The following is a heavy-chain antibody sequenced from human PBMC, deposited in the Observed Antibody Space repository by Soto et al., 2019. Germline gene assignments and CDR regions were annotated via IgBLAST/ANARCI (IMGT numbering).Heavy chain of an antibody. V-gene: IGHV1-3*01. CDR3: ATAIADDAFDI. CDR2: INAGNGNT. Sequence: XSVKVGCNASGCPFTSYAMGWVRQAPGQRLEWMGWINAGNGNTKYSQKFQGRVTITRDTSASTAYMELSSLRSEDTAVYYCATAIADDAFDIWGRGTMVTVS. J-gene: IGHJ3*02. CDR1: GCPFTSYA. D-gene: IGHD2-2*01.